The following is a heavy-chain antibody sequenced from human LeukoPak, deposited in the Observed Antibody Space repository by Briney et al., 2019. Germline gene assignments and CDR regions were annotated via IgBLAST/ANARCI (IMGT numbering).Heavy chain of an antibody. CDR3: ATSTTYSGYDYSDY. J-gene: IGHJ4*02. CDR2: IYYSGST. D-gene: IGHD5-12*01. CDR1: GGSISSGDYY. V-gene: IGHV4-30-4*01. Sequence: PSETLSLTCTVSGGSISSGDYYWSWIRQPPGKGLEWIGYIYYSGSTYYNPSLKSRVTISVDTSKNQFSLKLSSVTAADTAVYYCATSTTYSGYDYSDYWGQGTLVTVSS.